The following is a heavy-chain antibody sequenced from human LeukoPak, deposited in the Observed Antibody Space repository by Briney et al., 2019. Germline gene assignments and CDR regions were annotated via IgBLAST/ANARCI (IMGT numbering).Heavy chain of an antibody. CDR3: ARPGTSYGDYGWYFDL. Sequence: ASVKVSCKASGYSFSGYAISWVRQAPGQGLEWMGRISACSGDTKYAQNFQGRLTMTTDTSTSTAYMELRSLRSDDTAVYFCARPGTSYGDYGWYFDLWGRGTLVTVSS. J-gene: IGHJ2*01. D-gene: IGHD4-17*01. CDR2: ISACSGDT. CDR1: GYSFSGYA. V-gene: IGHV1-18*04.